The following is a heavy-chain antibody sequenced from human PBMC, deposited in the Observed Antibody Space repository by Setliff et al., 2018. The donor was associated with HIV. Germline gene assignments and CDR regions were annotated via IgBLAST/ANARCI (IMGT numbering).Heavy chain of an antibody. J-gene: IGHJ4*02. V-gene: IGHV4-38-2*01. Sequence: SETLSLTCAVSGYSISSGYYWAWIRQSPGKGLDWIGSIHHSGTTYYNPSLKSRVTISVGTTTNQVSLQVNSVTAVDTAVYYCARVPHRVVGTTTLLYHFDYWGLGTLVTVSS. CDR1: GYSISSGYY. CDR3: ARVPHRVVGTTTLLYHFDY. CDR2: IHHSGTT. D-gene: IGHD1-26*01.